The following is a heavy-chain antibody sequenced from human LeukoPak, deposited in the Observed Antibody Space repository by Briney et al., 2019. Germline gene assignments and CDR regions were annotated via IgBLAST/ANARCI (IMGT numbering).Heavy chain of an antibody. J-gene: IGHJ4*02. CDR3: ARGPLDGYNPRDFDY. D-gene: IGHD5-24*01. CDR2: INHSGST. CDR1: GGSFSGYY. Sequence: SETLSLTCAVYGGSFSGYYWSWIRQPPGKGLEWIGEINHSGSTNYNPSLKSRVTISADTSKNQFSLKLSSVTAADTAVYYCARGPLDGYNPRDFDYWGQGTLVTVSS. V-gene: IGHV4-34*01.